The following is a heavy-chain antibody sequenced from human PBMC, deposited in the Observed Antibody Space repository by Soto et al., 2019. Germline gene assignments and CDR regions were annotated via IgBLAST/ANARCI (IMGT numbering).Heavy chain of an antibody. V-gene: IGHV1-18*01. CDR3: ARDPVAGTYFDY. J-gene: IGHJ4*02. D-gene: IGHD6-19*01. CDR1: GYTFTTYG. CDR2: INGYNGNT. Sequence: QVQLLPSGAEVKKPGASVTGSCKASGYTFTTYGISWVRQAPGQGLEWMGWINGYNGNTNYAQKLQGRVTMTTDTSTSTAYMELRSLRSDDTAVYYCARDPVAGTYFDYWGQGTLVTVSS.